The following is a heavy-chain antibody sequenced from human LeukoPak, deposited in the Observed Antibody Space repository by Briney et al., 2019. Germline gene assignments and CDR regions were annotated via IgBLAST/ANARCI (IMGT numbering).Heavy chain of an antibody. V-gene: IGHV1-2*02. D-gene: IGHD3-22*01. CDR1: GYTFTSYD. CDR2: INPNSGGT. CDR3: AREPRGITMIVVSFGGAFDI. J-gene: IGHJ3*02. Sequence: GASVKVSCKASGYTFTSYDINWVRQAPGQGLEWMGWINPNSGGTNYAQKFQGRVTMTRDTSISTAYMELSRLRSDDTAVYYCAREPRGITMIVVSFGGAFDIWGQGTMVTVSS.